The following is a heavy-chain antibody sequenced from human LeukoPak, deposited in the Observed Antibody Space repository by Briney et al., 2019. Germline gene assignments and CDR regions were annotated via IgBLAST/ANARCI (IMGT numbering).Heavy chain of an antibody. CDR2: IYSGGST. D-gene: IGHD3-3*01. J-gene: IGHJ5*02. V-gene: IGHV3-66*02. Sequence: AGGSLRLSCAASGFSVSNNYMSWVRQAPGKGLEWVSVIYSGGSTNYADSVKGRFTISRDNSKNTLYLQMNSLRVEDTAVYYCARVEYYDFWSGYKLPPWIDPWGQGTLVTVSS. CDR3: ARVEYYDFWSGYKLPPWIDP. CDR1: GFSVSNNY.